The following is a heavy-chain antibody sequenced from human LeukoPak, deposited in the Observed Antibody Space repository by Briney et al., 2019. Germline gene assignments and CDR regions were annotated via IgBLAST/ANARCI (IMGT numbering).Heavy chain of an antibody. V-gene: IGHV4-59*06. Sequence: SETLSLTCTVSGGSISSYYWSWIRQHPGKGLEWIGYIYYSGSTYYNPSLKSRVTISVDTSKNQFSLKLSSVTAADTAVYYCARVLGTEWYYFDYWGQGTLVTVSS. D-gene: IGHD2-8*01. CDR1: GGSISSYY. CDR3: ARVLGTEWYYFDY. CDR2: IYYSGST. J-gene: IGHJ4*02.